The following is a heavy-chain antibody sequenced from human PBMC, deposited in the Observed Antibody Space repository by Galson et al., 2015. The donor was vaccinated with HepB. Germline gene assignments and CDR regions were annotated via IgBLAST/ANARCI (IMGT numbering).Heavy chain of an antibody. V-gene: IGHV1-69*10. CDR2: IIPNLDVA. D-gene: IGHD2-8*01. CDR3: SKGTNYLDV. J-gene: IGHJ6*03. CDR1: GGTFSRYA. Sequence: SVKVSCKASGGTFSRYAINWVRQAPGQGLEWLGWIIPNLDVANYAQNFQDRVTITADKSTTTAYMELRRLRSVDTAVYYCSKGTNYLDVWANGTTVTVSS.